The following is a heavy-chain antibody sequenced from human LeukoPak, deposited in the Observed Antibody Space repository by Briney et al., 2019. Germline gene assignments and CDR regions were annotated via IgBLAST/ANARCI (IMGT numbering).Heavy chain of an antibody. CDR1: GDSLVSGHY. Sequence: SETLSLTCTVSGDSLVSGHYWGWIRQPPGQGLEWVGSVYHSGSIYYTPSLKSRVTISVETSKNQFSLKLSSVTAADTAVYYCARGFSLSVVVAATGSWFDPWGQGTLVTVSS. D-gene: IGHD2-15*01. CDR3: ARGFSLSVVVAATGSWFDP. J-gene: IGHJ5*02. CDR2: VYHSGSI. V-gene: IGHV4-38-2*02.